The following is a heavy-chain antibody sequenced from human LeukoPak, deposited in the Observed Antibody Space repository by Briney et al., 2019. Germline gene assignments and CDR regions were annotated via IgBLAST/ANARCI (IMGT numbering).Heavy chain of an antibody. V-gene: IGHV4-34*01. J-gene: IGHJ4*02. CDR1: GGSFSGYY. CDR2: IIHSGST. CDR3: ARGILVTVYAAFDY. Sequence: PSETLSLTCGVYGGSFSGYYWTWIRQSPGMGLEWIGEIIHSGSTNYNPSLTSRVTISVDTSRNQFSLELSSVPAADTAVYYCARGILVTVYAAFDYWGQGTLVTVSS. D-gene: IGHD2-8*01.